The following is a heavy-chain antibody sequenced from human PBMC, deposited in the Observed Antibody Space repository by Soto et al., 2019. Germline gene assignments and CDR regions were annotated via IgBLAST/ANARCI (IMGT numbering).Heavy chain of an antibody. CDR1: GFTFSDYT. J-gene: IGHJ4*02. CDR3: ARDPYNYNYPPFDY. Sequence: GGSLRLSCVVSGFTFSDYTLNWVRQAPGKGLEWVASVNTNGAYTSYADSVKGRFTISGDNAKNSLFLQMDSLTVEDTAVYYCARDPYNYNYPPFDYWGTGTQVTVSS. D-gene: IGHD1-20*01. CDR2: VNTNGAYT. V-gene: IGHV3-21*01.